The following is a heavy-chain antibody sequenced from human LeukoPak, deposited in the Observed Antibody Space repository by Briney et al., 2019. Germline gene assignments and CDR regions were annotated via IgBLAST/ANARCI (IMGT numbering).Heavy chain of an antibody. J-gene: IGHJ6*02. CDR2: INHSGST. D-gene: IGHD2-2*01. Sequence: SETLSLTCAVYGGSFSGYYWSWIRQPPGKGLEWIGGINHSGSTNYNPSLKSRVTISVDTSKNQFSLKLSSVTAADTAVYYCARGRGVPAAPGYYYYYYGMDVWGQGTTVTVSS. V-gene: IGHV4-34*01. CDR1: GGSFSGYY. CDR3: ARGRGVPAAPGYYYYYYGMDV.